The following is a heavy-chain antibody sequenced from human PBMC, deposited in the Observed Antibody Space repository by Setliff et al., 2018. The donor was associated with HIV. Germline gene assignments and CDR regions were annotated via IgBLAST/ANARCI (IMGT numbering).Heavy chain of an antibody. CDR3: ARVTIPWGFNYYYMDV. D-gene: IGHD3-10*01. Sequence: PSETLSLTCTVSGGSITGYYWSWIRQPPGKGLEWIGWIYYSGNTFYDPSLKSRVTISIDTSKNQFSLKLKSVTAADTAVYYCARVTIPWGFNYYYMDVWGKGTTVTVSS. J-gene: IGHJ6*03. CDR1: GGSITGYY. CDR2: IYYSGNT. V-gene: IGHV4-59*12.